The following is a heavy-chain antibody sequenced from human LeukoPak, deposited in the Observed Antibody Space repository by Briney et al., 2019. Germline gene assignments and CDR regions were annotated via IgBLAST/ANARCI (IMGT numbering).Heavy chain of an antibody. CDR1: GFTVSSNY. J-gene: IGHJ4*02. D-gene: IGHD3-10*01. Sequence: GGSLRLSCAASGFTVSSNYMSWVRQAPGEGLEWVSVIYSGGSTYYADSVKGRFTISRDNSKNTLYLQMNSLRAEDTAVYYCARDGYLYGYVDYWGQGTLVTVSS. V-gene: IGHV3-53*01. CDR2: IYSGGST. CDR3: ARDGYLYGYVDY.